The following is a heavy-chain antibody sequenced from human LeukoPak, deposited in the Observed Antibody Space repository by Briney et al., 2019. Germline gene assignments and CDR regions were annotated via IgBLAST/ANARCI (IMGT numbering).Heavy chain of an antibody. V-gene: IGHV3-21*04. D-gene: IGHD3-10*01. CDR2: INSSSSYI. J-gene: IGHJ4*02. CDR3: AKVGANRRFGDHPPFDY. Sequence: GGSLRLSCGASGFTFSSYSGNWVRQAPGKGVEGVSSINSSSSYIYYADSVKGRFTISRDNSKNTLFLQMNSLRADDTALYYCAKVGANRRFGDHPPFDYWGQGTLVTVSS. CDR1: GFTFSSYS.